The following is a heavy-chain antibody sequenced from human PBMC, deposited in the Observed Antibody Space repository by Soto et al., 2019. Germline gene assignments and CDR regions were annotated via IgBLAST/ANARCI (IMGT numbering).Heavy chain of an antibody. V-gene: IGHV3-53*01. CDR1: GFSVSSDY. Sequence: GGSLRLSCAASGFSVSSDYMSWVRQAPGKGLEWVSLIYSGGDTYYADSVKGRFTISRDISSNTIYLHMTSLRADDTAIYYCTRAGSDPGNFYISNYYAMDVWGQGTPVTVSS. D-gene: IGHD3-10*01. CDR2: IYSGGDT. CDR3: TRAGSDPGNFYISNYYAMDV. J-gene: IGHJ6*02.